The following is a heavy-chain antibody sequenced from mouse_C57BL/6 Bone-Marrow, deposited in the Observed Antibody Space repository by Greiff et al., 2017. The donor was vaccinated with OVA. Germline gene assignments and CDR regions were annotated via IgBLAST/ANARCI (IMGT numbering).Heavy chain of an antibody. D-gene: IGHD2-5*01. CDR1: GYTFTDYE. J-gene: IGHJ4*01. Sequence: QVQLKESGAELVRPGASVTLSCKASGYTFTDYEMHWVQQTPVHGLEWIGAIDPETGGTAYNHKFKGKAILTADNSSSTAYMELRSLTSEDSAVYYCTRGYSNYYAMDYWGQGTSVTVSS. CDR3: TRGYSNYYAMDY. CDR2: IDPETGGT. V-gene: IGHV1-15*01.